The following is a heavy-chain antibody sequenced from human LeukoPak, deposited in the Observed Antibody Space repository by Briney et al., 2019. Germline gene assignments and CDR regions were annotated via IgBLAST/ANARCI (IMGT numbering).Heavy chain of an antibody. Sequence: GGSLRLSCAASGFTFSSYAMSWVRQAPGKGLEWVAFIRYDGNDKYSADSVKGRFTISRDNSKNTLYLQMSSLRAEDTAVYYCAKPYPYSGSFVVDYWGQGTLVTVSS. D-gene: IGHD1-26*01. V-gene: IGHV3-30*02. CDR1: GFTFSSYA. J-gene: IGHJ4*02. CDR2: IRYDGNDK. CDR3: AKPYPYSGSFVVDY.